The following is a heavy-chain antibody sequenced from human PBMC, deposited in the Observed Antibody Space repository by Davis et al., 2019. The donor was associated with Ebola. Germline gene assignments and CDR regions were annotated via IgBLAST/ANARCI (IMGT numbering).Heavy chain of an antibody. CDR1: GFTFSGSA. CDR3: TRHKQWLVGYYYGMDV. D-gene: IGHD6-19*01. V-gene: IGHV3-73*01. CDR2: IRSKANSYAT. J-gene: IGHJ6*02. Sequence: GESLKISCAASGFTFSGSAMHWVRQASGKGLEWVGRIRSKANSYATAYAASVKGRFTISRDDSKNTAYLQMNSLKTEDTAVYYCTRHKQWLVGYYYGMDVWGQGTTVTVSS.